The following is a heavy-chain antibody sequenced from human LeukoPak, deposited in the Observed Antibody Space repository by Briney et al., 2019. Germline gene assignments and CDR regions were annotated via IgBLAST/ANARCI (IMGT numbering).Heavy chain of an antibody. Sequence: ASVKVSCKVSGYTLTELSMHWVRQAPGKGLEWMGGFDPEDGETIYAQKFQGRVTMTEDTSTDTAYMELSSLRSEDTAVYYCATAVAGPHTFDYWGRGTLVTVSS. CDR3: ATAVAGPHTFDY. J-gene: IGHJ4*02. V-gene: IGHV1-24*01. D-gene: IGHD6-19*01. CDR2: FDPEDGET. CDR1: GYTLTELS.